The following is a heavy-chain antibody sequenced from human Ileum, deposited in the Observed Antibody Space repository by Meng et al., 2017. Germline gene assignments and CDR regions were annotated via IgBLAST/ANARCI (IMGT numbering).Heavy chain of an antibody. CDR3: AIRALSNTYWAFDI. V-gene: IGHV3-23*01. CDR1: GFTSTTYA. J-gene: IGHJ3*02. Sequence: GGPLRLSCAASGFTSTTYAMTWGRQAPGKGLEWVSTININSGNIQYADSVKGRFTISRDSSKNTLYLQMNSLRAEDTAIYYCAIRALSNTYWAFDIWGQGTMVTVSS. CDR2: ININSGNI. D-gene: IGHD2-8*02.